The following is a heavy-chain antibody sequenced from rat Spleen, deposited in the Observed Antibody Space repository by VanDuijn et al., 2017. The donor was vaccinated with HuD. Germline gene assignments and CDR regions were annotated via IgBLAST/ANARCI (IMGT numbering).Heavy chain of an antibody. J-gene: IGHJ1*01. CDR2: ITSGGGST. CDR1: GFTFSSFA. D-gene: IGHD1-1*01. V-gene: IGHV5S13*01. Sequence: EVQLVESGGGLVQPGRSLKLSCAASGFTFSSFAMAWVRQAPEKGLEWVATITSGGGSTYYPDSVKGRFTVSRDNAKTTLYLQMDSLRSEDTATYYCAKDGPCYYYTRHHYWYFDFWGPGTMVTVSS. CDR3: AKDGPCYYYTRHHYWYFDF.